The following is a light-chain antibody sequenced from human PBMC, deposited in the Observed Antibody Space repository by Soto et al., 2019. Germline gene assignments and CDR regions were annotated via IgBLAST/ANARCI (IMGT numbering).Light chain of an antibody. CDR1: QSVSSSY. Sequence: EVVLTQSPATLSLSPGDGATLSCRASQSVSSSYLAWYQHKPGQAPRLLIYGASSRATGIPDRFSGSGSGTDFTLTISRLEPEDFAVYYCQQYGSSPWTFGQGTKVEIK. V-gene: IGKV3-20*01. CDR2: GAS. CDR3: QQYGSSPWT. J-gene: IGKJ1*01.